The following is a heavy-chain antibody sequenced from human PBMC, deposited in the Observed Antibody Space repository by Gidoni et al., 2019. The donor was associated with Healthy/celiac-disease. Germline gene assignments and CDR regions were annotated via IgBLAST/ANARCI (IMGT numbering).Heavy chain of an antibody. CDR3: ARESVYDFWSGYFPANHLDY. CDR2: ISSSSRTI. CDR1: GFTFSSYS. Sequence: VESGGGLVQPGGSLRPSCAASGFTFSSYSMNWVRQAPGKGLEWVSYISSSSRTIYYADSVKGRFTISRDNAKNSLYLQMNSLRDEDTAVYYCARESVYDFWSGYFPANHLDYWGQGTLVTVSS. V-gene: IGHV3-48*02. D-gene: IGHD3-3*01. J-gene: IGHJ4*02.